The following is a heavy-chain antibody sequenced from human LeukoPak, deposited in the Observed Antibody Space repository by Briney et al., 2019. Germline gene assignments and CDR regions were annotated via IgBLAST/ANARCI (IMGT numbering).Heavy chain of an antibody. CDR3: AKGHDRSGYSQTFFDY. Sequence: PGGSLRLSCAASGFTFSNYAMSWVRQAPGKGLEWVSVISGSGDSTYYADSVEGRFTISRDNSKNTLYLQMNSLRAEDTAVYYCAKGHDRSGYSQTFFDYWGQGTLVTVSS. D-gene: IGHD3-22*01. J-gene: IGHJ4*02. CDR1: GFTFSNYA. CDR2: ISGSGDST. V-gene: IGHV3-23*01.